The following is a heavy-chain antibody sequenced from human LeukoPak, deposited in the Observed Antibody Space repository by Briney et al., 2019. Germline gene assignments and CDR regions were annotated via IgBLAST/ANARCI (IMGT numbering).Heavy chain of an antibody. CDR1: GGSISSSSYY. V-gene: IGHV4-39*01. J-gene: IGHJ4*02. CDR3: ARQGGVDY. D-gene: IGHD3-16*01. CDR2: IYYSGST. Sequence: SETLSLTCTVSGGSISSSSYYWGWIRQPPGKGLEWIGSIYYSGSTYYNPSLKSRVTISVDTSKNQFSLKLSSVTAADTAVYYCARQGGVDYWGQGTLVTVSS.